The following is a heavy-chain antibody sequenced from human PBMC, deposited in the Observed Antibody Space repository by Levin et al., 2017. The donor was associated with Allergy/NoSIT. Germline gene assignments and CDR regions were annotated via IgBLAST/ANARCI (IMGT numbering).Heavy chain of an antibody. D-gene: IGHD2-15*01. CDR1: GGSIRSSSWH. Sequence: MTSETLSLTCSVSGGSIRSSSWHWAWIRQSPGEGLEWIATIYSSGTTLYNPSLQSRVTMSVDKSQNQFSLKVASVTAADTAVYFCAVVPSAWVYFDYWGHGTLVTVSS. J-gene: IGHJ4*01. CDR3: AVVPSAWVYFDY. CDR2: IYSSGTT. V-gene: IGHV4-39*01.